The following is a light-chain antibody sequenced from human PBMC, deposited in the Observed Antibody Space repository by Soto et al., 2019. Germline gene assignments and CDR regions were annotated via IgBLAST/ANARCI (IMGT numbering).Light chain of an antibody. CDR3: SSYAGGHNLV. V-gene: IGLV2-8*01. CDR2: EVS. CDR1: SSDVGGYNY. J-gene: IGLJ2*01. Sequence: QSALTQPPSASGSPGQSVTISCTGTSSDVGGYNYVSWYQQHPGKAPKLVIYEVSKRPSGVPDRFSGSKSGNTAPLTVSGLQAEDEASYYCSSYAGGHNLVFGGGTKLTVL.